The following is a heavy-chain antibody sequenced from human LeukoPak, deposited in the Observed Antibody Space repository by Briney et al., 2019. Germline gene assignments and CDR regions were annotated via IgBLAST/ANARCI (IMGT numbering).Heavy chain of an antibody. CDR3: ARGPVYYYDSSGYLDY. J-gene: IGHJ4*02. CDR2: IYYSGST. V-gene: IGHV4-59*08. CDR1: GGSISSYY. D-gene: IGHD3-22*01. Sequence: PSETLSLTCTVSGGSISSYYWSWIRQPPGKGLEWIGYIYYSGSTNYNPSLKNRVTISVDTSKNQFSLKLSSVTAADTAVYYCARGPVYYYDSSGYLDYWGQGTLVTVSS.